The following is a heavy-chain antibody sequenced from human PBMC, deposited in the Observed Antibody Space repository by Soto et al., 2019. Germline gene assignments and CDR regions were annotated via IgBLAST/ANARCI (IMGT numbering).Heavy chain of an antibody. CDR3: AREHYYDFWSGYLAQNYYYYYGMDV. V-gene: IGHV3-33*01. J-gene: IGHJ6*02. CDR1: GFTFSSYG. D-gene: IGHD3-3*01. Sequence: QVQLVESGGGVVQPGRSLRLSCAASGFTFSSYGMHWVRQAPGKGLEWVAVIWYDGSNKYYADSVKGRFTISRDNSKNTLYLQMNSLRAEDTAVYYCAREHYYDFWSGYLAQNYYYYYGMDVWGQGTTVTVSS. CDR2: IWYDGSNK.